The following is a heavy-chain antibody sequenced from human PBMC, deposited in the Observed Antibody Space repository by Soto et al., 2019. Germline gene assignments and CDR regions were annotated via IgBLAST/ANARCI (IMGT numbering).Heavy chain of an antibody. V-gene: IGHV2-5*02. Sequence: QITLKESGPTLVSPTQTLTLTCTFSGFSLSTTGVGVGGIRQPPGKTLECLALIYWDDDKRYSPSLKSRLTITKDTSKDEVILTMTNIDPVDTARYYCAQRIPHYGLGRERGTWWGPWGQGTLVTVSS. CDR1: GFSLSTTGVG. CDR3: AQRIPHYGLGRERGTWWGP. J-gene: IGHJ5*02. CDR2: IYWDDDK. D-gene: IGHD3-10*01.